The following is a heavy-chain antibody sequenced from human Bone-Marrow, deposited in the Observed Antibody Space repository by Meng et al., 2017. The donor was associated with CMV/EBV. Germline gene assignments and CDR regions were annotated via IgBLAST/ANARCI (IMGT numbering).Heavy chain of an antibody. J-gene: IGHJ4*02. V-gene: IGHV3-30*02. CDR3: ARSLRDAYFDY. Sequence: GESLKISCAMSGFTLNNFHMHWVRQAPGRGLEWVAFIRDDGNDIHYGDSVKGRFTISRDNSKNTLYLQMNSLRAEDTAVYYCARSLRDAYFDYWGQGTLVTVSS. CDR1: GFTLNNFH. CDR2: IRDDGNDI.